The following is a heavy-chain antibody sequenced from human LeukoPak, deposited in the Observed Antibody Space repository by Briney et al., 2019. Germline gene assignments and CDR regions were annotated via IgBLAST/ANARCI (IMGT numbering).Heavy chain of an antibody. D-gene: IGHD3-22*01. CDR3: ARDMHYYDSSGYYGDFDY. CDR1: GFTFSSYS. Sequence: GGSLRLSCAASGFTFSSYSMNWVRQAPGKGLEWVSSISSSSYIYYADSVKGRFTISRDNAKNSLYLQMNSLRAEDTAVYYCARDMHYYDSSGYYGDFDYWGQGTLVTVSS. J-gene: IGHJ4*02. V-gene: IGHV3-21*01. CDR2: ISSSSYI.